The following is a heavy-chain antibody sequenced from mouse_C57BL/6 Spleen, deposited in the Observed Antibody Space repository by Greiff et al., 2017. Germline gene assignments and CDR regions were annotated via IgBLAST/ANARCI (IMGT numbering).Heavy chain of an antibody. J-gene: IGHJ4*01. Sequence: DVQLVESGGGLVQPGGSLKLSCAASGFTFSDYYMYWVRQTPEKRLEWVAYISNGGGSTYYPDTVKGRFTISRDNAKNTLYLQMSRLKSEDTAMYYCARQTPYYAMDYWGQGTSVTVSS. CDR1: GFTFSDYY. CDR3: ARQTPYYAMDY. CDR2: ISNGGGST. V-gene: IGHV5-12*01.